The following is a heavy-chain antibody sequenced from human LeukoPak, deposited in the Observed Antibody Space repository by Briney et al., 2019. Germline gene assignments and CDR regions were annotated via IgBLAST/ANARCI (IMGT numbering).Heavy chain of an antibody. CDR3: ASRPTYYYDSHFDY. CDR2: IIPIFGTA. V-gene: IGHV1-69*05. D-gene: IGHD3-22*01. CDR1: GGTFSSYA. Sequence: ASVKVSCRASGGTFSSYAISWVRQAPGQGLEWMGGIIPIFGTANYAQKFQGRVTITTDESTSTAYMELSSLRSEDTAVYYCASRPTYYYDSHFDYWGQGTLVTVSS. J-gene: IGHJ4*02.